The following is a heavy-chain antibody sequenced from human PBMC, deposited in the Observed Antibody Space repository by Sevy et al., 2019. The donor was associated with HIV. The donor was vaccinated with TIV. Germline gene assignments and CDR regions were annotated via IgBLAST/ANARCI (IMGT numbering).Heavy chain of an antibody. J-gene: IGHJ4*02. CDR2: ITWNSGKI. D-gene: IGHD2-21*02. V-gene: IGHV3-9*01. CDR3: AKARGAMAVVFCGADCDFDS. Sequence: GGSLRLSCAASGFIFDDYALHWVRQVPGRGLEWVAGITWNSGKIVYADSVRGRFTISRDNTNNSLHLQMDSLKADDTAFYYCAKARGAMAVVFCGADCDFDSWGRGTLVTVSS. CDR1: GFIFDDYA.